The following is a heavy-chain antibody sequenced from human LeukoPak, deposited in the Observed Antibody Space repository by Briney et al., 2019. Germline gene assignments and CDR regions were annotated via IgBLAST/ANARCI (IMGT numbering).Heavy chain of an antibody. CDR1: GFTFSSYG. V-gene: IGHV3-30*02. CDR3: AREGKPEYSSSSYAFDI. J-gene: IGHJ3*02. D-gene: IGHD6-6*01. Sequence: PGGSLRLSCAASGFTFSSYGMHWVRQAPGKGLEWVAFIRYDGSNKYYADSVKGRFTISRDNSKNTLYLQMNSLRAEDTAVYYCAREGKPEYSSSSYAFDIWGQGTMVTVSS. CDR2: IRYDGSNK.